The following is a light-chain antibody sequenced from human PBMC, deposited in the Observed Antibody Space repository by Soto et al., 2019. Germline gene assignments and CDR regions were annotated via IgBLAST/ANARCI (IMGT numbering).Light chain of an antibody. J-gene: IGLJ1*01. Sequence: QSALTQPASVSGSPGQSITISCTGTSSDVGGYNFVSWYQQHPGKAPKLMIHDVTTRPSGVSIRFSGSKSGTTASLTISGLQPEDEADYYCCSYASSTSDVFGTGTKVTVL. CDR1: SSDVGGYNF. V-gene: IGLV2-14*01. CDR2: DVT. CDR3: CSYASSTSDV.